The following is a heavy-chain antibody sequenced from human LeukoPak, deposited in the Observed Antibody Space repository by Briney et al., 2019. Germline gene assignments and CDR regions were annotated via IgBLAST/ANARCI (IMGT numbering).Heavy chain of an antibody. CDR1: GFTFSSYA. V-gene: IGHV3-30-3*02. Sequence: TGGSLRLSCAASGFTFSSYAMHWVRQAPGKGLEWVAVISYDGSNKYYADSVKGRFTISRDNSKNTLYLQMNSLRAEDTAVYYCAKLPVSYSSGWSNFDYWGQGTLVTVSS. D-gene: IGHD6-19*01. CDR3: AKLPVSYSSGWSNFDY. CDR2: ISYDGSNK. J-gene: IGHJ4*02.